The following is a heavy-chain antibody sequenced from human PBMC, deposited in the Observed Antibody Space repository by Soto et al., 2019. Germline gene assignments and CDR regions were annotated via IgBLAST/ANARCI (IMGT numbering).Heavy chain of an antibody. CDR3: SRDKRVTMIGCWFDP. Sequence: SETLSLTCVVSGYSISSGYYWAWVRQPPGKELEWIGSIYHSGKTYYKPSLRSRVTVSVDTSKNHFSMKLISVTAADTAGYYCSRDKRVTMIGCWFDPWGQGTLVTVSS. J-gene: IGHJ5*02. D-gene: IGHD3-22*01. CDR2: IYHSGKT. CDR1: GYSISSGYY. V-gene: IGHV4-38-2*02.